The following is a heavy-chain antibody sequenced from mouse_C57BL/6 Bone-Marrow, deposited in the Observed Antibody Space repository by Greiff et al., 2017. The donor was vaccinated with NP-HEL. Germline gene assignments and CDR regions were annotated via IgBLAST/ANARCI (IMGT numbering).Heavy chain of an antibody. CDR2: IRLKSDNYAT. J-gene: IGHJ4*01. CDR3: TRYYSNYYAMDY. D-gene: IGHD2-5*01. V-gene: IGHV6-3*01. CDR1: GFTFSNYW. Sequence: EVKVEESGGGLVQPGGSMKLSCVASGFTFSNYWMNWVRQSPEKGLEWVAQIRLKSDNYATHYAESVQGRFTISRDDSKSSVSLQMNNLRAEDTVIYYCTRYYSNYYAMDYRGQATSVTVSS.